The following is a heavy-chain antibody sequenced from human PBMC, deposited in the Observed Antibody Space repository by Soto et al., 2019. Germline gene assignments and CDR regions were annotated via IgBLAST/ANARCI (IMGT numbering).Heavy chain of an antibody. CDR3: ARGPMGITIFGVAARGDAFDI. D-gene: IGHD3-3*01. V-gene: IGHV4-34*01. CDR1: GGSFSGYY. J-gene: IGHJ3*02. Sequence: PSETLSLTCAVYGGSFSGYYWSWIRQPPGKGLEWIGEINHSGSTNYNPSLKSRVTISVDTSKNQFSLKLSSVTAADTAVYYCARGPMGITIFGVAARGDAFDIWGQGTMVTVSS. CDR2: INHSGST.